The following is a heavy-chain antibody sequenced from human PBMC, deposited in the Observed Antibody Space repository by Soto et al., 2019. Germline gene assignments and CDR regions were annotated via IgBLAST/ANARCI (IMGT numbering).Heavy chain of an antibody. CDR1: GDSISGVDY. CDR3: ARSGVTGIVIPSHWFDP. Sequence: SETLSLTCTVSGDSISGVDYWSWFRQLPGRGLEWIGGISYSGSTYYNTPLNNRISLSLNTSQKQFSLKLLSVTAADTAIYYVARSGVTGIVIPSHWFDPWGQGTLVTVSS. D-gene: IGHD2-8*02. J-gene: IGHJ5*02. CDR2: ISYSGST. V-gene: IGHV4-38-2*02.